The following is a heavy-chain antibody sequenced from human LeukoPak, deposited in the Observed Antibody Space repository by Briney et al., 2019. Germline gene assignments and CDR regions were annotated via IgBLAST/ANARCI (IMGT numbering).Heavy chain of an antibody. D-gene: IGHD4-17*01. CDR3: ARVGHTVTLLGFAFDY. J-gene: IGHJ4*02. V-gene: IGHV4-39*01. CDR1: GGSINSDSSY. CDR2: IYYSGST. Sequence: PSETLSLTCTVSGGSINSDSSYWGWIRQPPGKGLEWIGSIYYSGSTYYNPSLKSRVTISVDTSKNQFSLKLYSVTAADTAVYYCARVGHTVTLLGFAFDYWGQGTLVTVSS.